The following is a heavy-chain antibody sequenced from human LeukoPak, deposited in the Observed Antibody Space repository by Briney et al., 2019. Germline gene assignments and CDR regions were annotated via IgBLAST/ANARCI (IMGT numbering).Heavy chain of an antibody. D-gene: IGHD5-24*01. J-gene: IGHJ4*02. Sequence: GGSLILSCSASGFTFSSYAMHWVRQGLVKGLESMAVVSHDGIRTYYADSVKGRFTISRDNSKSTLFLQMNSLRAEDTAVYYCARDGGGGYNQIDFWGQGTLVTVSS. V-gene: IGHV3-30-3*01. CDR3: ARDGGGGYNQIDF. CDR1: GFTFSSYA. CDR2: VSHDGIRT.